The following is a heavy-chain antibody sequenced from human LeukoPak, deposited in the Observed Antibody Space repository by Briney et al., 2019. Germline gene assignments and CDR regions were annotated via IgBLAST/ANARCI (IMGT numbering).Heavy chain of an antibody. CDR3: TTGFRGDGQTDDAFDI. CDR2: IWPGDSNS. Sequence: GESLKISCKASGYSFRDYYLGWVRQTPGKGLEWMGIIWPGDSNSRYSPSFQGQVTFSADKSINSAFLHWSSLRASDTAMYYCTTGFRGDGQTDDAFDIWGQGTMVIVSS. D-gene: IGHD1-1*01. CDR1: GYSFRDYY. V-gene: IGHV5-51*01. J-gene: IGHJ3*02.